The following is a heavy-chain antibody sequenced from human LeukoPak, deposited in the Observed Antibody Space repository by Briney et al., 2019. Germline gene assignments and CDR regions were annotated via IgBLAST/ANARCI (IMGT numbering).Heavy chain of an antibody. J-gene: IGHJ4*02. Sequence: SETLSLTCTVSGGSISSGDYYWSWIRQPPGTGLEWIGYIYYSGSTNYNPSLKSRVTISVDTSKNQFSLKLSSVTAADTAVYYCARVGYSSGYYYYFDYWGQGTLVTVSS. CDR3: ARVGYSSGYYYYFDY. D-gene: IGHD3-22*01. CDR1: GGSISSGDYY. V-gene: IGHV4-61*08. CDR2: IYYSGST.